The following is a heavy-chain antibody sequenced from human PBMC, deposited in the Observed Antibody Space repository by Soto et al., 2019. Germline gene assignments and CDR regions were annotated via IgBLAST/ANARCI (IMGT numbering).Heavy chain of an antibody. CDR3: ARVGLYCGGDCYDFDI. CDR1: GYTCTIYF. J-gene: IGHJ3*02. D-gene: IGHD2-21*02. Sequence: ASVDGSCKASGYTCTIYFIIWLLHAPLQWLEWMGLISAYNGNTNYAQKLQGRVTMTTDKSTSTAYMELGSLRSDDTAVYYCARVGLYCGGDCYDFDIRGKAQMVSVSS. CDR2: ISAYNGNT. V-gene: IGHV1-18*01.